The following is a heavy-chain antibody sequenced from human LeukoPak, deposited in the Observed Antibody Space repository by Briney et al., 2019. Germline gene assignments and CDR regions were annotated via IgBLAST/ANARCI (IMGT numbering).Heavy chain of an antibody. V-gene: IGHV3-30*01. CDR3: ARDPSGKGAFDY. Sequence: GRSLRLSCAASGFTFSSYAMHWVRQAPGKGLEGVAVISYDGSNKYYADSVKGRFTISRDNSNNTLYLQMNSLRADDTAVYYCARDPSGKGAFDYWGQGTLVTVSS. D-gene: IGHD3-10*01. CDR1: GFTFSSYA. J-gene: IGHJ4*02. CDR2: ISYDGSNK.